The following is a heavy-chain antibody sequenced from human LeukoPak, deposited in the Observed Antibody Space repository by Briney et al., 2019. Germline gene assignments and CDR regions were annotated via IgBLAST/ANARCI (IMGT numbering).Heavy chain of an antibody. D-gene: IGHD2-2*01. J-gene: IGHJ4*02. CDR3: TTSYCSSTSCFPEFDY. V-gene: IGHV3-15*01. CDR2: IKSKTDGGTT. Sequence: NPGGSLRLSCAASGFTFSNAWMSWVRQAPGKGREWVGRIKSKTDGGTTDYAAPVNGRFTISRDDSKNTLYLQMNSLKTEDTAVYYCTTSYCSSTSCFPEFDYWGQGTLVTVSS. CDR1: GFTFSNAW.